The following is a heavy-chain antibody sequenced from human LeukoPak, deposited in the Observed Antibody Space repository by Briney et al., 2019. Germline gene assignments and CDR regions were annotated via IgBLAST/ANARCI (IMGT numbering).Heavy chain of an antibody. V-gene: IGHV4-59*01. CDR3: ARVYYDFWSGSNWFDP. CDR2: IYYSGST. J-gene: IGHJ5*02. CDR1: GGSISSYY. Sequence: SETLSLTCTVSGGSISSYYWSWIRQPPGKGLEWIGYIYYSGSTNYYPSLKSRVTISVDTSKNQFSLKLSSVTAADTAVYYCARVYYDFWSGSNWFDPWGQGTLVTVSS. D-gene: IGHD3-3*01.